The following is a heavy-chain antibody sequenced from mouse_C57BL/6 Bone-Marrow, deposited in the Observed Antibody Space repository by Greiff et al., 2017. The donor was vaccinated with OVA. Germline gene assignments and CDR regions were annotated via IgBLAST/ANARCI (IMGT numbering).Heavy chain of an antibody. CDR3: ASFRWLPYYYAMDY. J-gene: IGHJ4*01. CDR2: IDPANGNT. Sequence: VQLQQSVAELVRPGASVKLSCTASGFNIKNTYMHWVKQRPEQGLEWIGRIDPANGNTKYDPKFPGKATITVDTSSNTAYLQLSSLTSEDTAVYYCASFRWLPYYYAMDYWGQGTSVTVSS. D-gene: IGHD2-2*01. V-gene: IGHV14-3*01. CDR1: GFNIKNTY.